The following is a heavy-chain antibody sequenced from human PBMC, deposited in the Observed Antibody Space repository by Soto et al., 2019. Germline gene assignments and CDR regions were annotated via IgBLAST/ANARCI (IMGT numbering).Heavy chain of an antibody. CDR3: ARRFGDYYYYMDV. D-gene: IGHD3-10*01. CDR2: IYYSGST. V-gene: IGHV4-31*03. J-gene: IGHJ6*03. Sequence: SETLSLTCTVSGGSISSGGYYWSWIRQHPGKGLEWIGYIYYSGSTYYNPSLKSRVTISVDTSKNQFSLKLSSVTAADTAVYYCARRFGDYYYYMDVWGKGTTVTVSS. CDR1: GGSISSGGYY.